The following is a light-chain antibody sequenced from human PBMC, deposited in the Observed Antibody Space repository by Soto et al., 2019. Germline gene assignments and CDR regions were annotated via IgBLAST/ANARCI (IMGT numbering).Light chain of an antibody. CDR3: QQYNKWPLIT. J-gene: IGKJ5*01. Sequence: EILMTQSPDSLSVSPGETATRSCRASQSLNTGLAWYRQKPGQAPRLLIYGASTRATGTPARFSGSGSGTEFTLTISSLQSEDFALYYCQQYNKWPLITFGQGTRLEIK. CDR2: GAS. CDR1: QSLNTG. V-gene: IGKV3D-15*01.